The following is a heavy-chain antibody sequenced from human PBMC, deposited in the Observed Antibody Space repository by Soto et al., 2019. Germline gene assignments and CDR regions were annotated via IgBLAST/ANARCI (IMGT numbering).Heavy chain of an antibody. V-gene: IGHV3-66*01. CDR1: GLTVSSNY. Sequence: EVQLVESGGGLVQPGGSLRLSCAASGLTVSSNYMSWVRQAPGKGLEWVSVMYSGGSTYYADSGKGRFIISRDNYKNTLYLQRESLRVEDTAVYDCARDSSWHQPLFYSMDVWGQGTTVTVSS. CDR2: MYSGGST. D-gene: IGHD2-2*01. CDR3: ARDSSWHQPLFYSMDV. J-gene: IGHJ6*02.